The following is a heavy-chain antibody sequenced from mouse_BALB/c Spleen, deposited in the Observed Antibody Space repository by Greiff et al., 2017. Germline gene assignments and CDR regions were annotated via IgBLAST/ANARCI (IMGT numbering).Heavy chain of an antibody. J-gene: IGHJ4*01. D-gene: IGHD4-1*01. CDR2: ISSGSSTI. CDR1: GFTFSSFG. CDR3: ARTGTKDYYAMDY. V-gene: IGHV5-17*02. Sequence: EVKLMESGGGLVQPGGSRKLSCAASGFTFSSFGMHWVRQAPEKGLEWVAYISSGSSTIYYADTVKGRFTISRDNPKNTLFLQMTSLRSEDTAMYYCARTGTKDYYAMDYWGQGTSVTVSS.